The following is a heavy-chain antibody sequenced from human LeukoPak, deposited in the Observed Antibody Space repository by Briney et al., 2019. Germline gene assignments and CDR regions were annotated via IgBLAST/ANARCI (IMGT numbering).Heavy chain of an antibody. Sequence: GGSLRLSCAASEFPFRKYAMSWVRQAPGKGLEWVSAISGSGGSTYYADSVKGRFTISRDNSKNTLYLQMNSLRAEDTAVYYCAKFGGAFDIWGQGTMVTVSS. V-gene: IGHV3-23*01. D-gene: IGHD3-10*01. J-gene: IGHJ3*02. CDR3: AKFGGAFDI. CDR2: ISGSGGST. CDR1: EFPFRKYA.